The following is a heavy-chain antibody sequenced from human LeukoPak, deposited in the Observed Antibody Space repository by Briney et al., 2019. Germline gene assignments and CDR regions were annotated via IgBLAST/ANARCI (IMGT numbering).Heavy chain of an antibody. Sequence: PSETLSLTCTVSGGSVSSGSYYWSWIRQPPGKGLEWIGNIYYSGSTKYNPSLKSRVTISVDTSKNHFSLKLSSVTAADTAVYYCARHGNYYDSSGYNYYFDYWGQGTLGTVSS. CDR2: IYYSGST. CDR3: ARHGNYYDSSGYNYYFDY. V-gene: IGHV4-61*03. D-gene: IGHD3-22*01. CDR1: GGSVSSGSYY. J-gene: IGHJ4*02.